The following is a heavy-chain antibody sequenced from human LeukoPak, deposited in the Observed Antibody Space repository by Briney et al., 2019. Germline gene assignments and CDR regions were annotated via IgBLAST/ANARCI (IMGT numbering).Heavy chain of an antibody. CDR1: GGSFSGYY. CDR2: INHSGST. CDR3: ARGRKVRTVRFDY. V-gene: IGHV4-34*01. J-gene: IGHJ4*02. Sequence: SETLSVTCAVYGGSFSGYYWSWIRQPPGKGLEWIGEINHSGSTNYNPSLKSRVTISVDTSKNQFSLKLSSVTAADTAVYYCARGRKVRTVRFDYWGQGTLVTVSS. D-gene: IGHD4-17*01.